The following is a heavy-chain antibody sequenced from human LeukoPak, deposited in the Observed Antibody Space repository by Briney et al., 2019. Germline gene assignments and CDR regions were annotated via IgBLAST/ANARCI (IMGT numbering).Heavy chain of an antibody. CDR1: GGTFSSYA. V-gene: IGHV1-69*05. CDR3: AREPGKVGARGYFDY. Sequence: SVKVSCKASGGTFSSYAISWVRQAPGQGLEWMGGIIPIFGAANYAQKFQGRVTITTDESTSTAYMELSSLRSEDTAVYYCAREPGKVGARGYFDYWGQGTLVTVSS. CDR2: IIPIFGAA. D-gene: IGHD1-26*01. J-gene: IGHJ4*02.